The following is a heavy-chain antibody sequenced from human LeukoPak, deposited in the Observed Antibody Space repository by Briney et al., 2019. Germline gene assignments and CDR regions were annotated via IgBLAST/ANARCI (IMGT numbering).Heavy chain of an antibody. CDR3: ARRITIAAAGWGYGMDV. J-gene: IGHJ6*02. D-gene: IGHD6-13*01. Sequence: GGSLRLSCAASGFTFNNHWMSWVRQAPGRGLEWVANIRHDGRDKKYVDAVKGRFTISRDNAENLLFLQMNSLRAEDTAVYYCARRITIAAAGWGYGMDVWGQGTTVTVSS. V-gene: IGHV3-7*03. CDR1: GFTFNNHW. CDR2: IRHDGRDK.